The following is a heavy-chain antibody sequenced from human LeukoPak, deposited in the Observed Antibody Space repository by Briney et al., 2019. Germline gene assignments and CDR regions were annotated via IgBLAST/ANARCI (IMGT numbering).Heavy chain of an antibody. V-gene: IGHV4-59*01. J-gene: IGHJ4*02. Sequence: PSEALSLTSTVSGGSISIYYWSWIRQSAAKGLEWIGNFYYSGTTNYNPSLTCRVSISVHTSKTQFYLRLSSVTAADTAVDYCARASRYYYDRSGSYSFYFDYWGQGTLLTVSS. D-gene: IGHD3-22*01. CDR1: GGSISIYY. CDR3: ARASRYYYDRSGSYSFYFDY. CDR2: FYYSGTT.